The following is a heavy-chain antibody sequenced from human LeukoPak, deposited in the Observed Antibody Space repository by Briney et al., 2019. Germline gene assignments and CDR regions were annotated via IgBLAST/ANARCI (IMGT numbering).Heavy chain of an antibody. CDR3: ARLYYMDV. V-gene: IGHV4-34*01. CDR1: GGSFSGSS. CDR2: INHGGST. J-gene: IGHJ6*03. Sequence: SETLSLTCAVYGGSFSGSSWSWIRQPPGRGLEWIGEINHGGSTNYNPSLKSRVTISVDTSKNQFSLKVTSVTAADTAVYYCARLYYMDVWGKGTTVTVSS.